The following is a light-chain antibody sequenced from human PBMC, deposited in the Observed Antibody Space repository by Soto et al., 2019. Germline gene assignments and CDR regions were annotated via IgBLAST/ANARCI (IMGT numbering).Light chain of an antibody. CDR2: SHN. CDR3: QSYDIALSASGV. Sequence: QAVVTQPPSVSGAPGQRVTISCTGSTSNIGAGYDVHWYQQLPGAAPTLLISSHNNRPSGVPDRFFGSKSGTSASLTIIGLQAEDEADYYCQSYDIALSASGVFGGGTMLTVL. CDR1: TSNIGAGYD. J-gene: IGLJ3*02. V-gene: IGLV1-40*01.